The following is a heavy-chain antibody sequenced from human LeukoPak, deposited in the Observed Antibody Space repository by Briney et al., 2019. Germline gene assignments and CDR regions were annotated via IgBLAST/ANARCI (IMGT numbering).Heavy chain of an antibody. Sequence: PSETLSLTCAVYGGSFSGYYWSWIRQPPGKGLEWIGEINHSGSTNYNPSLKSRVTISVDTSKNQFSLKLRSVTAADTAVYYCAREGYYGSGRLTDYWGQGTLVTVSS. CDR3: AREGYYGSGRLTDY. V-gene: IGHV4-34*01. CDR2: INHSGST. CDR1: GGSFSGYY. J-gene: IGHJ4*02. D-gene: IGHD3-10*01.